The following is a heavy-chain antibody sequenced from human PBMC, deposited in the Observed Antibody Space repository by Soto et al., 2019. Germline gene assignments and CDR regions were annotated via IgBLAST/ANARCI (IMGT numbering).Heavy chain of an antibody. V-gene: IGHV3-66*01. Sequence: EVQLVESGGGLVQPGGSLRLSCAASGFTVSSNYMSWVRQAPGKGLEWVSVIYSGGSTYYADSVKGRFTISRDNSKNTLYLQMNSLRAEDTAVYYCAGAGAGSSSWSWGFYYYGMDVWGQGTTVTVSS. CDR3: AGAGAGSSSWSWGFYYYGMDV. D-gene: IGHD6-13*01. CDR2: IYSGGST. J-gene: IGHJ6*02. CDR1: GFTVSSNY.